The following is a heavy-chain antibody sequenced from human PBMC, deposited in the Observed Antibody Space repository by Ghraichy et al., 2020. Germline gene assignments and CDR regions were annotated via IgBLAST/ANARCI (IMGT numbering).Heavy chain of an antibody. CDR1: GLTFGGST. D-gene: IGHD2-15*01. V-gene: IGHV3-73*01. CDR3: ARGYCSDVTCSHGAFDI. J-gene: IGHJ3*02. CDR2: ARNKANSYAT. Sequence: GGSLRLSCEASGLTFGGSTMHWVRQASGKGLEWVGRARNKANSYATAYAASVKGRFTVSRDDSETTLYLQMNSLKTEDTAVYYCARGYCSDVTCSHGAFDIWGQGTMVTVSS.